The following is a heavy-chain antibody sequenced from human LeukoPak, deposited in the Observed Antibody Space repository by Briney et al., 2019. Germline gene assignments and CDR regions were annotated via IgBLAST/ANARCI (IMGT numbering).Heavy chain of an antibody. CDR3: ARQYGSGSSHFDY. Sequence: GGSLRLSCSASGFTFSSYNMNWIRQAPGKGLEWVSSISGSYSYIYYADSVKGRFTISRDNAKNSLYLQMDSLRAEDTAVYYCARQYGSGSSHFDYWGQGTLVTVSS. CDR1: GFTFSSYN. J-gene: IGHJ4*02. CDR2: ISGSYSYI. D-gene: IGHD3-10*01. V-gene: IGHV3-21*04.